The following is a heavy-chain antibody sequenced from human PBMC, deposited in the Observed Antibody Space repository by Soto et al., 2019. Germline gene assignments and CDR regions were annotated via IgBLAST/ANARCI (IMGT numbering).Heavy chain of an antibody. J-gene: IGHJ3*02. V-gene: IGHV3-33*01. Sequence: QVQLVESGGGVVQPGTSLRLSCAASGFIFRDYGMHWVRQVPGKGLEWVTVIWVDGINKYYGDAVRGRFTIYRDNSKDTLYLKMNSLRVEDTAVYYCVRERAPFDAFDIWGQGTMVTVSS. CDR2: IWVDGINK. CDR3: VRERAPFDAFDI. CDR1: GFIFRDYG.